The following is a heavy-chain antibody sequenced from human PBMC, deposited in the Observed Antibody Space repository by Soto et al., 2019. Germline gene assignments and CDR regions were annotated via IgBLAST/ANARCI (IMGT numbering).Heavy chain of an antibody. V-gene: IGHV3-9*01. CDR2: ISWNSGSI. D-gene: IGHD5-12*01. J-gene: IGHJ6*02. Sequence: GGSLRLSCAASGFTFDDYAMHWVRQAPGKGLEWVSGISWNSGSIGYADSVKGRFTISRDNAKNSLYLQMNSLRAEDTALYYCAKDLSRDGYTYYYYYGMDVWGQGTTVTVSS. CDR1: GFTFDDYA. CDR3: AKDLSRDGYTYYYYYGMDV.